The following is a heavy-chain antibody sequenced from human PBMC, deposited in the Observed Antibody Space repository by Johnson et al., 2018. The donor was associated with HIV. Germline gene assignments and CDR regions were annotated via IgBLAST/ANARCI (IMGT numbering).Heavy chain of an antibody. CDR1: GFTFSSYA. CDR3: AKGWGAFDI. J-gene: IGHJ3*02. D-gene: IGHD3-16*01. CDR2: IKQAGSEK. V-gene: IGHV3-7*01. Sequence: VQLVESGGGLVQPGGSLRLSCAASGFTFSSYAMSWVRQAPGKGLEWVANIKQAGSEKSYVDSVKGRFTISRDNARNSLYLQMNSLRAEDTAVYYCAKGWGAFDIWGQGTMVTVSS.